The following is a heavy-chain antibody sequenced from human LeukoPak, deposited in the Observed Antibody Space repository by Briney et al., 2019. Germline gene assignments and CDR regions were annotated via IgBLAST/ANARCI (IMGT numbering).Heavy chain of an antibody. J-gene: IGHJ4*02. Sequence: ASVKVSCKASGYTFTGYSMHWVRQAPGQGLEWMGWINPNSGGTNYAQKFQGRVTMTRDTSISTAYMELSRLRSDDTAVYYCARDIVVVPAAMHLDYWGQGTLVTVSS. CDR1: GYTFTGYS. D-gene: IGHD2-2*01. V-gene: IGHV1-2*02. CDR2: INPNSGGT. CDR3: ARDIVVVPAAMHLDY.